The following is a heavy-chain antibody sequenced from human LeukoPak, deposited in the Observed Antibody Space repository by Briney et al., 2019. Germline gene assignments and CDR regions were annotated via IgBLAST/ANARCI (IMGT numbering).Heavy chain of an antibody. J-gene: IGHJ4*02. CDR2: INHSGST. D-gene: IGHD2-2*01. V-gene: IGHV4-34*01. Sequence: PSETLSLTCAVYGGSFSGYYWSWIRQPPGKGLEWIGEINHSGSTNYNPSLKSRVTISVDTSKNQFSLKLSSVTAADTAVYYCARGGGLGYCSSTSCPPPTVTTSTLLDYWGQGTLVTVSS. CDR3: ARGGGLGYCSSTSCPPPTVTTSTLLDY. CDR1: GGSFSGYY.